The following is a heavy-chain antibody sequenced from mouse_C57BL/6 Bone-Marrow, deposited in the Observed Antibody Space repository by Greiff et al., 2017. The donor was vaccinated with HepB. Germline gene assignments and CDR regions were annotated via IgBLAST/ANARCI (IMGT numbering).Heavy chain of an antibody. Sequence: QVQLKESGAELVRPGASVTLSCKASGYTFTDYEMHWVKQTPVHGLEWIGAIDPETGGTAYNQKFKGKAILTADKSSSTAYMELRSLTSEDSAVYYCTRDYGSRDYWGQGTTLTVSS. J-gene: IGHJ2*01. CDR1: GYTFTDYE. V-gene: IGHV1-15*01. D-gene: IGHD1-1*01. CDR2: IDPETGGT. CDR3: TRDYGSRDY.